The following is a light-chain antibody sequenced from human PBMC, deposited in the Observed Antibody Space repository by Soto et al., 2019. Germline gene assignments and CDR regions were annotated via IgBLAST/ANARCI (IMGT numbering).Light chain of an antibody. Sequence: DIQMTQSPSSLSASVGDRVTIACRASQGIRNHLGWFQQKPGEAPKRLIYATSTLETGVPSRFSGSGSETEFSLTISNLQPEDFTPYYCLQHNSYPFAFGQGTKLEI. CDR1: QGIRNH. CDR3: LQHNSYPFA. J-gene: IGKJ2*01. CDR2: ATS. V-gene: IGKV1-17*02.